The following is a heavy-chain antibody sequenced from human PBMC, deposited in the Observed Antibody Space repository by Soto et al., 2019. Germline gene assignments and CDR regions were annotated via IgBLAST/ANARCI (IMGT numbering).Heavy chain of an antibody. D-gene: IGHD2-8*01. Sequence: VKVSCKASGGTFSGYAISWVRQAPGQGLEWTGGIIPIFGTANYAQKFQGRVTITADESTSTAYMELSSLRSEDTAVYYCARGMARGTWFDPWGQGTLVTVSS. J-gene: IGHJ5*02. CDR2: IIPIFGTA. CDR3: ARGMARGTWFDP. V-gene: IGHV1-69*13. CDR1: GGTFSGYA.